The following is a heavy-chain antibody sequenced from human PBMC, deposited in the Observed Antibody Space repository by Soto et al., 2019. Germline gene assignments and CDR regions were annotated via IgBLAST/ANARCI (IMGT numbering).Heavy chain of an antibody. CDR2: IYHCGTS. CDR3: GRRRLVPPVHFIY. V-gene: IGHV4-30-2*01. CDR1: GSSISGGGS. Sequence: GSSISGGGSRSRIKKPPGKGLERIGYIYHCGTSFYNPSLKSRVTISVDGSKNQFSLKVNSVTAADTAVYYCGRRRLVPPVHFIYWGLGTL. D-gene: IGHD3-10*02. J-gene: IGHJ4*02.